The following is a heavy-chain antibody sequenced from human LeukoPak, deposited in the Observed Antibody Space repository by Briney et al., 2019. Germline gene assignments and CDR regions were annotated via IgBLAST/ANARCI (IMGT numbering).Heavy chain of an antibody. J-gene: IGHJ4*02. Sequence: SQTLSLTCTVSGGSISSGDYYWSWIRQPPGKGLEWIRYIYYSGSTYYNPSLKSRVTISVDTSKNQFSLKLSSVTAADTAVYYCARAIASPISGYFDYWGQGTLVTVSS. V-gene: IGHV4-30-4*01. CDR1: GGSISSGDYY. D-gene: IGHD2-15*01. CDR3: ARAIASPISGYFDY. CDR2: IYYSGST.